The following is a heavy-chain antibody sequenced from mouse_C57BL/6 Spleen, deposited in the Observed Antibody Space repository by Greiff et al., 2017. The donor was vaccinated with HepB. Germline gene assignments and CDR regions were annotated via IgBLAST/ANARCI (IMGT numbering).Heavy chain of an antibody. D-gene: IGHD1-1*01. CDR1: GFTFSSYG. CDR3: ARHEDYGSSYSYFDY. Sequence: EVKLVESGGDLVKPGGSLKLSCAASGFTFSSYGMSWVRQTPDKRLEWVATISSGGSYTYYPDSVKGRFTISRDNAKNTLNLQMSSLKSEDTAMYYCARHEDYGSSYSYFDYWGQGTTLTVSS. V-gene: IGHV5-6*01. CDR2: ISSGGSYT. J-gene: IGHJ2*01.